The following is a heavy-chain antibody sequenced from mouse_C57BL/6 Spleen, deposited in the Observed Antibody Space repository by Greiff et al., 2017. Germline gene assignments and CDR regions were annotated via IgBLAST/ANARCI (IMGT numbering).Heavy chain of an antibody. CDR1: GFTFSDYG. CDR2: ISSGSSTI. Sequence: EVKLVESGGGLVKPGGSLKLSCAASGFTFSDYGMHWVRQAPEKGLEWVAYISSGSSTIYYADTVKGRFTISRDNAKNTLFLQMTSLRSEDTAMYYCARGRRGIDYWGQGTTLTVSS. CDR3: ARGRRGIDY. J-gene: IGHJ2*01. V-gene: IGHV5-17*01.